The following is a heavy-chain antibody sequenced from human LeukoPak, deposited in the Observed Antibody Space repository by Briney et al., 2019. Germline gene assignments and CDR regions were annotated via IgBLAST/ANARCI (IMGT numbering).Heavy chain of an antibody. J-gene: IGHJ4*02. Sequence: PGGSLRLSCAASGFTFSSYEMNWVRQAPGKGLEWVSYISSSGSTIYYVDSVKGRFTISRDNAKNSLYLRMNSLRAEDTAVYYCATQEQQLPLKYWGQGTLVTVSS. CDR1: GFTFSSYE. D-gene: IGHD6-13*01. CDR3: ATQEQQLPLKY. V-gene: IGHV3-48*03. CDR2: ISSSGSTI.